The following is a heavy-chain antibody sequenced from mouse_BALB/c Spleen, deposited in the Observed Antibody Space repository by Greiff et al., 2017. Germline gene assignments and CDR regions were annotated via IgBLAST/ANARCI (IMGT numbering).Heavy chain of an antibody. J-gene: IGHJ3*01. D-gene: IGHD2-3*01. CDR1: GFTFSSYA. CDR3: ARGGDGYYVSWFAY. Sequence: EVQVVESGGGLVKPGGSLKLSCAASGFTFSSYAMSWVRQTPEKRLEWVASISSGGSTYYPDSVKGRFTISRDNARNILYLQMSSLRSEDTAMYYCARGGDGYYVSWFAYWGQGTLVTVSA. V-gene: IGHV5-6-5*01. CDR2: ISSGGST.